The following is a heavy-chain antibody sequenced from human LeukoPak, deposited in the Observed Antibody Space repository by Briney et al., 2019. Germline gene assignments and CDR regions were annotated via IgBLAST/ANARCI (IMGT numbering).Heavy chain of an antibody. CDR1: GFSLSTSGMR. CDR3: ARDHSSSWFDY. D-gene: IGHD6-13*01. CDR2: IDWDDDK. V-gene: IGHV2-70*04. J-gene: IGHJ4*02. Sequence: ESGPTLVNPTQTLTLTCTFSGFSLSTSGMRVSWIRQPPGKALEWLARIDWDDDKFYSTSLKTRLTISKDTSKNQVVLTMTSMDPVDTATYYCARDHSSSWFDYWGQGTLVTVSS.